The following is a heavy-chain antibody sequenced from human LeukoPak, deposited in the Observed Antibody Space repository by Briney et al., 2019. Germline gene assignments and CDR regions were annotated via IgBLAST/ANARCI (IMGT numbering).Heavy chain of an antibody. CDR2: IYTSGST. Sequence: SETLSLTCTVSGGSISSGSYYWSWIRQPAGKELEWIGRIYTSGSTNYNPSLKSRVTISVDTSKNQFSLKLSSVTAADTAVYYCARGNYVWGSYRHPYYYYYMDVWGKGTTVTVSS. D-gene: IGHD3-16*02. CDR3: ARGNYVWGSYRHPYYYYYMDV. CDR1: GGSISSGSYY. J-gene: IGHJ6*03. V-gene: IGHV4-61*02.